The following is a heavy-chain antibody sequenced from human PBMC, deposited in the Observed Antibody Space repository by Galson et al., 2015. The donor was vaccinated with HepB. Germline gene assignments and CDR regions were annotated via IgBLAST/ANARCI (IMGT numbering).Heavy chain of an antibody. CDR3: ARGKNYYDSSGYPDAFDI. J-gene: IGHJ3*02. CDR1: GYTFTSYA. Sequence: SVKVSCKASGYTFTSYAMHWVRQAPGQRLEWMGWINAGNGNTKYSQKFQGRVTITRDTSASTAYMELSSLRSEDTAVYYCARGKNYYDSSGYPDAFDIWGQGTMVTVSS. V-gene: IGHV1-3*01. CDR2: INAGNGNT. D-gene: IGHD3-22*01.